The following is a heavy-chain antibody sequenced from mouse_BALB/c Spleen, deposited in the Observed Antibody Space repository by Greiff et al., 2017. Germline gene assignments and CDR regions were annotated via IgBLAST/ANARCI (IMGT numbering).Heavy chain of an antibody. J-gene: IGHJ3*01. D-gene: IGHD2-4*01. V-gene: IGHV1-14*01. Sequence: EVQLQQSGPELVKPGASVKMSCKASGYTFTSYVMHWVKQKPGQGLEWIGYINPYNDGTKYNEKFKGKATLTSDKSSSTAYMELSSLTSEDSAVYYCASPAFYYDYDGGFAYWGQGTLVTVSA. CDR1: GYTFTSYV. CDR2: INPYNDGT. CDR3: ASPAFYYDYDGGFAY.